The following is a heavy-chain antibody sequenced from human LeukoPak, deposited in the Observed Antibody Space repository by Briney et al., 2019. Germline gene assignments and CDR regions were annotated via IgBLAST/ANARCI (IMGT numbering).Heavy chain of an antibody. CDR2: ISASGSAI. V-gene: IGHV3-48*03. CDR1: GFTSSSFE. J-gene: IGHJ3*02. D-gene: IGHD3-10*01. Sequence: GGSLRLSCAASGFTSSSFEMYWVRQAPGKGLEWVSYISASGSAIYYVDSVKGRFTISRDNAKNSLYLQMYSLRAEDTAVYYCVRDGYYGHDSFDIWGQGTMVTVSS. CDR3: VRDGYYGHDSFDI.